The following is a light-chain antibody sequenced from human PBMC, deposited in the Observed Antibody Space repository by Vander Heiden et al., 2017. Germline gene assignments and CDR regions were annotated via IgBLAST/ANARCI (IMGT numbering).Light chain of an antibody. V-gene: IGLV1-44*01. CDR1: SSNIGAST. J-gene: IGLJ3*02. CDR3: ATWDVRLNGRV. CDR2: INH. Sequence: QSELTKPPSASGTPGQRVTISCSGRSSNIGASTGNWYQQLPGTAPRLLIFINHQRPSGVPDRCSGSKSGTSASLAISGLQSEDEAHYYCATWDVRLNGRVFGGGTKLTVL.